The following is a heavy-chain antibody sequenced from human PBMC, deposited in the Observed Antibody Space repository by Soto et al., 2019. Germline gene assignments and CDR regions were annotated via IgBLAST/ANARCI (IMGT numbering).Heavy chain of an antibody. CDR3: ARDLHGTYYYDS. V-gene: IGHV3-48*01. CDR1: GFTFSSYY. J-gene: IGHJ4*02. Sequence: PGGSLRLSCAASGFTFSSYYMHWVRQAPGKGLEWVSDISSSGSTIYYADSVKGRITINPDTPKNQFFLQLSSVTPDDTAVYFCARDLHGTYYYDSWGQGTLVTVSS. D-gene: IGHD1-1*01. CDR2: ISSSGSTI.